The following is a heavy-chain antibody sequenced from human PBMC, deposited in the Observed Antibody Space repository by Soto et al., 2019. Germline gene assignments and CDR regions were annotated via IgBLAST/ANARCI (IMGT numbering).Heavy chain of an antibody. CDR3: ARLDGYKNLYYFDY. CDR2: IYYSGST. V-gene: IGHV4-39*01. CDR1: GGSISSSSYY. J-gene: IGHJ4*02. D-gene: IGHD5-12*01. Sequence: SETLSLTCTVSGGSISSSSYYWGWIRQPPGKGLEWIGSIYYSGSTYYNPSLKSRVTISVDTSKNQFSLKLSSVTAADTAVYYCARLDGYKNLYYFDYWGQGTLVTVSS.